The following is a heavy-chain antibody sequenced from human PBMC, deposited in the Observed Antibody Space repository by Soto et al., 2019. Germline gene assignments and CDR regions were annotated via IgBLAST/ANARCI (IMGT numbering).Heavy chain of an antibody. V-gene: IGHV3-9*01. CDR1: GFTFVNDA. Sequence: DVQLVESGGGLVQPGRSLRLSCAASGFTFVNDAMHWVRQAPGKGLEWVSGISGDSGSIGYVDSVKGRFTISRDNAKNSLYLQMNSLRAEDTALYYCAKGGATVTTWFDYWGQGTLVTVSS. D-gene: IGHD4-4*01. CDR2: ISGDSGSI. CDR3: AKGGATVTTWFDY. J-gene: IGHJ4*02.